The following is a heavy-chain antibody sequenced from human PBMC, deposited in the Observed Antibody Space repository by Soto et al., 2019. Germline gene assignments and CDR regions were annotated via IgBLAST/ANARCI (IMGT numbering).Heavy chain of an antibody. J-gene: IGHJ6*02. V-gene: IGHV1-69*12. CDR1: GGTFSSYA. Sequence: QVQLVQSGAEVKKPGSSVKVSCKASGGTFSSYAINWVRQAPGQGLEWMGGIITIFATADYAQKFQGSVTITADESTSTASMELSSLRSDDTAVYYCAPCLLVVNSYYGMDVGGQGPTVTFSS. CDR3: APCLLVVNSYYGMDV. D-gene: IGHD2-21*01. CDR2: IITIFATA.